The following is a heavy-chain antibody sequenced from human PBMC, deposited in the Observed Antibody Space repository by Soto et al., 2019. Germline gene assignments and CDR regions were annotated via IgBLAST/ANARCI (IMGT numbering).Heavy chain of an antibody. D-gene: IGHD3-10*01. Sequence: QVQLVESGGGVVQPGRSLRLSCAASGFTFSHYGMHWVRQAPGKGLEWVAVIWYDGSNRYYADSVKGRFTISRDDSKNTLYLPTNSLRAEDTAVYYCARDLNHYASGRYPHGMEVWGQGTTVTVSS. J-gene: IGHJ6*02. V-gene: IGHV3-33*01. CDR3: ARDLNHYASGRYPHGMEV. CDR2: IWYDGSNR. CDR1: GFTFSHYG.